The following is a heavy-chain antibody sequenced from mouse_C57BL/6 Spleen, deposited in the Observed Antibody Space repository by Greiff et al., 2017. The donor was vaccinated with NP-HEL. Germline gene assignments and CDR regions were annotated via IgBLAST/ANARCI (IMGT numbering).Heavy chain of an antibody. Sequence: VQLQQSGPELVKPGASVKISCKASGYTFTDYYMNWVKQSHGKSLEWIGDINPNNGGTSYNQKFKGKATLTVDKSSSTAYMELRSLTSEDSAVYYCARMGLNWDEDYWGQGTTLTVSS. CDR3: ARMGLNWDEDY. D-gene: IGHD4-1*01. V-gene: IGHV1-26*01. J-gene: IGHJ2*01. CDR1: GYTFTDYY. CDR2: INPNNGGT.